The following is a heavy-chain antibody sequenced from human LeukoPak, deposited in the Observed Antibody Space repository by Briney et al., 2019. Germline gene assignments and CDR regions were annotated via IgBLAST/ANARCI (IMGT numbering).Heavy chain of an antibody. Sequence: GGSLRLSCAASGFTFSSYSMNWVRQAPGKGLEWVSYISSSSSTIYYADSVKGRFTISRDNSKNTLYLQMNSLRAEDTAVYYCARDRGVVPLTNWGQGTLVTVSS. CDR2: ISSSSSTI. J-gene: IGHJ4*02. CDR3: ARDRGVVPLTN. V-gene: IGHV3-48*01. CDR1: GFTFSSYS. D-gene: IGHD2-15*01.